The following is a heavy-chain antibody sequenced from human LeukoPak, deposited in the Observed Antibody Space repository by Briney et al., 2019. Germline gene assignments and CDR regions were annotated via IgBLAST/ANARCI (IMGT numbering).Heavy chain of an antibody. V-gene: IGHV4-39*07. D-gene: IGHD6-19*01. J-gene: IGHJ4*02. Sequence: SETLSLTCTVSGGSSSSSSYYWGWIRQPPGKGLEWIGSVYYTGASYYNPSLKSRVTISVDKSKNQFSLKLSSVTAADTAVYYCARGSGWYRTFDYWGQGTLVTVSS. CDR1: GGSSSSSSYY. CDR3: ARGSGWYRTFDY. CDR2: VYYTGAS.